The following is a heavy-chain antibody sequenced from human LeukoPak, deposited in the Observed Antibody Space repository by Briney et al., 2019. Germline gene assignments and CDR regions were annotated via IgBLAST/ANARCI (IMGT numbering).Heavy chain of an antibody. CDR3: ARDQDYYGSGSYLRLDTTGLDY. CDR2: INPSDGTI. D-gene: IGHD3-10*01. V-gene: IGHV1-46*01. CDR1: GYTFTDYY. J-gene: IGHJ4*02. Sequence: GASVKLSCKPSGYTFTDYYIHWVRQAPGQGLDWMGIINPSDGTISYAQKFQGRVTMTRDMSTGTVYMDLSSLRSEDTAVYYCARDQDYYGSGSYLRLDTTGLDYWGQGTLVTVSS.